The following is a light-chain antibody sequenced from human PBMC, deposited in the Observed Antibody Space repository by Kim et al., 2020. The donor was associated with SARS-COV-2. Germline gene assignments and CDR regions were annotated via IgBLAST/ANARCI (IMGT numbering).Light chain of an antibody. CDR2: GKN. V-gene: IGLV3-19*01. J-gene: IGLJ2*01. CDR1: RLRSYY. CDR3: NSRDSSGNHVV. Sequence: LGQTVRITCQGDRLRSYYASWYQQKPGQAPVLVIYGKNNRPSGVPDRFSGASSGNTASLTITGAQAEDEADYYCNSRDSSGNHVVFGGGTQLTVL.